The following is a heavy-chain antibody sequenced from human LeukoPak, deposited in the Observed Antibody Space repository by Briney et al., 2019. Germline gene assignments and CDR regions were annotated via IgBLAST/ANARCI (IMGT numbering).Heavy chain of an antibody. CDR2: MNPNSGNT. D-gene: IGHD4-17*01. V-gene: IGHV1-8*01. CDR3: ARGLNHYYGDYAGH. CDR1: GYTFTSYD. Sequence: GASVKVSCKASGYTFTSYDINWVRQATGQGLEWMGWMNPNSGNTGYTQKFQGRVTMTRNTSISTAYMELSSLRSEDTAVYYCARGLNHYYGDYAGHWGQGTLVTVSS. J-gene: IGHJ4*02.